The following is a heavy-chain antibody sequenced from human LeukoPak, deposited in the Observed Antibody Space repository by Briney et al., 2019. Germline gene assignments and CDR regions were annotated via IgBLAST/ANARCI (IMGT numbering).Heavy chain of an antibody. D-gene: IGHD3-10*01. J-gene: IGHJ4*02. V-gene: IGHV3-53*01. Sequence: GGSLRLSCAASEFTFSTYAMHWVRQAPGKGLEWVSFIYSDNTHYSDSVKGRFTISRDNSKNTLYLQMNSLRAEDTAVYYCAKDGSGSYYYTFDYWGQGTLVTVSS. CDR3: AKDGSGSYYYTFDY. CDR2: IYSDNT. CDR1: EFTFSTYA.